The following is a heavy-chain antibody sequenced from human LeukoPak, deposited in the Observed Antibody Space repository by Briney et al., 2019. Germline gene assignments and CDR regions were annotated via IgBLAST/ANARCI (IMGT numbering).Heavy chain of an antibody. V-gene: IGHV3-23*02. CDR2: ISGNGAGT. CDR1: GFTFSSHA. CDR3: AKDLSSNYYYYYGMDV. D-gene: IGHD4-11*01. Sequence: PGGSLRLSCTPSGFTFSSHAMSWVRQAPGKGLEWVSGISGNGAGTYYGDSVKGRFTISRDNSKNTLYLQMNSLRAEDTAVYYCAKDLSSNYYYYYGMDVWGQGITVTVSS. J-gene: IGHJ6*02.